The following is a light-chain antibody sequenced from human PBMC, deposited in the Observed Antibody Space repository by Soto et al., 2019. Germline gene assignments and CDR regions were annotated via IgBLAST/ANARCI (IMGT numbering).Light chain of an antibody. CDR3: QHYGRSPGLFT. CDR1: QSVSSTY. Sequence: EIVLTQSPGTLSLSPGARATLSCRASQSVSSTYLAWYQQKPGQAPRLLIYDESSRATGIPDRFSGSGSGADFTLTISRLEPEDSAVYYCQHYGRSPGLFTFGPGTKVEIK. J-gene: IGKJ3*01. V-gene: IGKV3-20*01. CDR2: DES.